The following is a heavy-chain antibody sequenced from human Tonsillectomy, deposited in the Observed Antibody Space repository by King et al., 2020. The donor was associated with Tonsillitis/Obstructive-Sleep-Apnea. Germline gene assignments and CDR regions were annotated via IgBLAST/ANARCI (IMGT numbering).Heavy chain of an antibody. J-gene: IGHJ4*02. CDR1: GFTFGDYA. V-gene: IGHV3-49*04. Sequence: VQLVESGGGLVQPGRSLRLSCTTSGFTFGDYAMSWVRQAPGKGLEWVGFIRSKAFGGPIEYAASVKGRFTISRDDSKSIAYLQMNSLKTEDTAVYYCTRALYDFWTGYFDYWGQGTLVTVSS. CDR3: TRALYDFWTGYFDY. D-gene: IGHD3-3*01. CDR2: IRSKAFGGPI.